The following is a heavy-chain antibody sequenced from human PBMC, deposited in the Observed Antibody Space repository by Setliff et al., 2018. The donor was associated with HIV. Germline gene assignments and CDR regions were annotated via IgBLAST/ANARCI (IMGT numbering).Heavy chain of an antibody. V-gene: IGHV4-39*01. J-gene: IGHJ5*02. CDR1: GSSISSTSYY. CDR2: VYNSGST. CDR3: VRSRITMVRGVIIGHNWFDP. D-gene: IGHD3-10*01. Sequence: SETLSLTCTVSGSSISSTSYYWGWIRQPPGKGLEWIGSVYNSGSTYYNPSLKSRVTIAVGTSKNQFSLKLSSVTVADTALYYCVRSRITMVRGVIIGHNWFDPWGQGILVTVSS.